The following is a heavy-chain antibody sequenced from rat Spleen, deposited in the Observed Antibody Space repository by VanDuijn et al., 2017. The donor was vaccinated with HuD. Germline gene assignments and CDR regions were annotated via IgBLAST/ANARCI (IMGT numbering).Heavy chain of an antibody. D-gene: IGHD1-4*01. CDR2: ISYDGSST. CDR1: GFTFSDYY. CDR3: ARRPPGITFDY. Sequence: EVQLVESDGGLVQPGRSLKLSCAASGFTFSDYYMAWVRQAPTKGLEWVATISYDGSSTYYRDSVKGRFTISRDNAKSTLNLQMDSLRSEDTATYYCARRPPGITFDYWGQGVMVTVSS. J-gene: IGHJ2*01. V-gene: IGHV5-29*01.